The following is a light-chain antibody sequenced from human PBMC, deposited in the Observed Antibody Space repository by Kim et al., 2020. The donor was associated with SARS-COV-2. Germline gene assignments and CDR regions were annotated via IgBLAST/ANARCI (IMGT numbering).Light chain of an antibody. J-gene: IGKJ4*01. CDR2: GVS. CDR3: YQYNDWPFT. CDR1: QSVNRN. Sequence: EIVMTQSPATLSVSPGERATLSCRTSQSVNRNLAWYQQKPGQAPRLVIYGVSSRATGISARFSGSGSGTDFALTITSLQSEDFAVYYCYQYNDWPFTFGGGTKVDIK. V-gene: IGKV3D-15*01.